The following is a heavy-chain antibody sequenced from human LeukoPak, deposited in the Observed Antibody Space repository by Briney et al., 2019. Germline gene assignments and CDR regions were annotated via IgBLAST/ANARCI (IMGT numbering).Heavy chain of an antibody. V-gene: IGHV3-15*01. CDR1: GYTFNNAW. CDR2: IKSKTDGGTT. D-gene: IGHD3-10*01. CDR3: ATEYGRNYYGSGSCCKYYFDY. J-gene: IGHJ4*02. Sequence: GGSLRLSCAASGYTFNNAWMSWVRQAPGKGLEWVGRIKSKTDGGTTDYAPPVTGRLTVSRDDSKNTLYLQMNSLRTEDTAVYYCATEYGRNYYGSGSCCKYYFDYWGQGTLVTVSS.